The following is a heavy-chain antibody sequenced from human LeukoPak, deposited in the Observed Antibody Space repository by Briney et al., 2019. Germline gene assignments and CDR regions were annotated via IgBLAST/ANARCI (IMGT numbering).Heavy chain of an antibody. CDR1: VYTLTSYD. CDR2: MNLNCCNS. Sequence: ASVTVSCKASVYTLTSYDLNWVRQATGQGLAWMGWMNLNCCNSGYVQQFQARVTMTRNTSITTAYMELSSLRSQATAVYYCARGYSISWYYFDSWGQGTLVTVSS. D-gene: IGHD6-13*01. V-gene: IGHV1-8*02. J-gene: IGHJ4*02. CDR3: ARGYSISWYYFDS.